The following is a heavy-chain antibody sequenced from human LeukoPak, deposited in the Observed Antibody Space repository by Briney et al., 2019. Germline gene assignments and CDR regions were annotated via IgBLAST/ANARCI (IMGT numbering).Heavy chain of an antibody. CDR3: ARVSSD. CDR2: ISSGGTYT. D-gene: IGHD2/OR15-2a*01. V-gene: IGHV3-23*01. Sequence: GGSLRLSCAVSGFTFNDYGMTWVRQAPGKGLEWVSAISSGGTYTYYGDSVKGRFTISRDNSMSTLYLQMNSLRAEDTAVYYCARVSSDWGQGTLVTVSS. CDR1: GFTFNDYG. J-gene: IGHJ4*02.